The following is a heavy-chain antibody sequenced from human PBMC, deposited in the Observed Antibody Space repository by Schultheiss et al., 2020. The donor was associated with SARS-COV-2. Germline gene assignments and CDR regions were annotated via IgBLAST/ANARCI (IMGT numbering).Heavy chain of an antibody. CDR3: ASPDYGSGSESFDY. V-gene: IGHV4-61*01. CDR2: IYTSGST. J-gene: IGHJ4*02. Sequence: GSLRLSCTVSGDSVSRDTSYWSWVRQTPGKGLEWIGRIYTSGSTNYNPSLKSRVTISVDTSKNQFSLKLSSVTAADTAVYYCASPDYGSGSESFDYWGQGTLVTVSS. CDR1: GDSVSRDTSY. D-gene: IGHD3-10*01.